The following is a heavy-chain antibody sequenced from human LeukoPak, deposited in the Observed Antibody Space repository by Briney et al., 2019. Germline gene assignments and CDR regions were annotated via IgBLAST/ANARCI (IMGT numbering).Heavy chain of an antibody. CDR3: TRDPRHLDS. V-gene: IGHV3-48*03. Sequence: GGSLRLSCAASGFTFSSYEMNWVRQAPGKGLEWVSYISSSGSTIHYADSVKGRFTISRDNAKDSLYLQMNSLRAEDTAVYYCTRDPRHLDSWGQGTLVTISS. J-gene: IGHJ4*02. D-gene: IGHD6-6*01. CDR1: GFTFSSYE. CDR2: ISSSGSTI.